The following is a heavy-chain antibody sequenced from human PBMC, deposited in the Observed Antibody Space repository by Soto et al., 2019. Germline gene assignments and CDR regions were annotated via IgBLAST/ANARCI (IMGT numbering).Heavy chain of an antibody. Sequence: GGSLRLSCAASGFPFSSYNMNWVRQAPGKGLEWVSSITSTTSDIYYADSVKGRFTISRDNAQSSLYLHMNSLRAEDTAVYYCARPYSGSYSFDYWGRGTLVTVSS. D-gene: IGHD1-26*01. CDR2: ITSTTSDI. CDR3: ARPYSGSYSFDY. CDR1: GFPFSSYN. J-gene: IGHJ4*02. V-gene: IGHV3-21*01.